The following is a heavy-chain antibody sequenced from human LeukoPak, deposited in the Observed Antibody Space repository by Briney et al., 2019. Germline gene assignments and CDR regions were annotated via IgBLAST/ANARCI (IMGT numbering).Heavy chain of an antibody. V-gene: IGHV1-18*01. D-gene: IGHD2-21*02. CDR1: GYSFSSYG. J-gene: IGHJ4*02. CDR3: ARTPPKGDIDY. CDR2: ISAYNGNT. Sequence: ASVTVSCKASGYSFSSYGISWVRQAPGQGLEWMGWISAYNGNTNYAQRLQGRVTMTTDTSTSTVYMELRSLTFEDTAVYYCARTPPKGDIDYWGQGTLVTVSS.